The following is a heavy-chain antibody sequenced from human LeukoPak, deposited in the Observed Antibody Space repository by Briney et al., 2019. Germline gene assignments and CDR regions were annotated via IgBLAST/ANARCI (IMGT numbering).Heavy chain of an antibody. CDR3: ARGHQPIITMVRGVIITPWDYYYGMDV. CDR2: IRYDGSNK. D-gene: IGHD3-10*01. Sequence: GGSLRLSCAASGFTFSSYGMHWVRQAPGKGLEWVAFIRYDGSNKYYADSVKGRFTISRGNSKNTLYLQMNSLRAEDTAVYYCARGHQPIITMVRGVIITPWDYYYGMDVWGQGTAVTVSS. J-gene: IGHJ6*02. CDR1: GFTFSSYG. V-gene: IGHV3-30*02.